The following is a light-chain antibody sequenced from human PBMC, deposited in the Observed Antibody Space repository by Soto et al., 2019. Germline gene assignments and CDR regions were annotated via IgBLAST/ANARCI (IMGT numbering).Light chain of an antibody. CDR2: GND. J-gene: IGLJ1*01. CDR1: NSNIGAGYD. CDR3: QSYDSSLSAYYV. V-gene: IGLV1-40*01. Sequence: QPVLTQPPSVSGAPGQRVTISCTGSNSNIGAGYDVHWYRQLPGTAPKLLIYGNDNRPSGVPDRFSGSKSGTSASLAITGLQAEDEADYYCQSYDSSLSAYYVFGTGTKVTVL.